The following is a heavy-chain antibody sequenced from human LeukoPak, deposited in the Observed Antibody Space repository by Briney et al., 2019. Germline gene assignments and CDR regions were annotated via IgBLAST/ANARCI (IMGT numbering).Heavy chain of an antibody. Sequence: PGGSLRLSCAASGFTFSSHGMHWVRQAPGKGLEWVAVIWYDGSNEYYEDSVKGRFTISRDNSKNTLFLQMNALRAEDTAVYYCASSITVAGIIDHWGQGTLVTVSS. D-gene: IGHD6-19*01. CDR1: GFTFSSHG. CDR2: IWYDGSNE. J-gene: IGHJ4*02. CDR3: ASSITVAGIIDH. V-gene: IGHV3-33*01.